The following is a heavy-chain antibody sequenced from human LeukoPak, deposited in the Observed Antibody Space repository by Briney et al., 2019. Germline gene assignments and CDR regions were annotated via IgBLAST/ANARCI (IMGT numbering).Heavy chain of an antibody. J-gene: IGHJ4*02. V-gene: IGHV3-23*01. CDR1: GFTFSSYA. Sequence: GGSLRLSCAATGFTFSSYAMSWVRQAPGKGLEWVAGISGSGGSAYFADSVKGRFTISRDTSKNTLYLQMNSLRAEGTAVYYCAKDRGASCYNIFDYWGQGILVTVSS. CDR2: ISGSGGSA. CDR3: AKDRGASCYNIFDY. D-gene: IGHD2-2*02.